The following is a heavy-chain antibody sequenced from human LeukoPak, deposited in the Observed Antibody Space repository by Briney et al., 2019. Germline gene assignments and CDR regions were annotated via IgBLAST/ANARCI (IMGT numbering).Heavy chain of an antibody. V-gene: IGHV3-30-3*01. CDR2: ISYDGSNK. CDR3: ARDYYGSGSYPFDY. Sequence: GRSLRLSCAASGFTFSSYAMHWVRQAPDKGLEWVAVISYDGSNKYYADSVKGRFTISRDNSKNTLYLQMNSLRAEDTAVYYCARDYYGSGSYPFDYWGQGTLVTVSS. CDR1: GFTFSSYA. J-gene: IGHJ4*02. D-gene: IGHD3-10*01.